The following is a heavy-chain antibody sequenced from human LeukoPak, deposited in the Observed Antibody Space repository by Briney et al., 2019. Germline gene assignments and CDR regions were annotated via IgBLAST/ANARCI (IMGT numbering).Heavy chain of an antibody. V-gene: IGHV3-21*01. Sequence: GGSLRLSCAASGFTFSSYSMNWVRQAPGKGLEWVSSISSSSSYIYYADSVKGRFTISRDNARSSLYLQMNSLRAEDTAVYYCARPRVGGGSTNFDYWGQGTLVTVPS. CDR2: ISSSSSYI. CDR1: GFTFSSYS. D-gene: IGHD2-15*01. CDR3: ARPRVGGGSTNFDY. J-gene: IGHJ4*02.